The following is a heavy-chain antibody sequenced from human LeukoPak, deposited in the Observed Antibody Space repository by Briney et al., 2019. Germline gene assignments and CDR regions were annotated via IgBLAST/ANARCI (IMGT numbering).Heavy chain of an antibody. CDR1: GFTFDDYA. CDR2: ISWNSGSI. CDR3: AKGLWFGELLSHFDY. D-gene: IGHD3-10*01. Sequence: GGSLRLSCAASGFTFDDYAIHWVRQAPGKGLEWVSGISWNSGSIGYAESVNGRFTISRDNAKNSLYLQMNSLRAEDTALYYCAKGLWFGELLSHFDYWGQGTLVTVSS. J-gene: IGHJ4*02. V-gene: IGHV3-9*01.